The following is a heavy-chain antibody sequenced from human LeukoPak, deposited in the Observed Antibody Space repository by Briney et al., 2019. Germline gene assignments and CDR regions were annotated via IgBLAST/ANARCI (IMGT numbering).Heavy chain of an antibody. J-gene: IGHJ4*02. D-gene: IGHD3-16*01. CDR2: ISHDARNK. CDR3: AREGIYRLDY. CDR1: GFTFSSYA. Sequence: GRSLRLSCAASGFTFSSYAIHWVRQAPGKGLEWVAVISHDARNKYYADSVKGRFTISRDNSKNTLYLQMDSLRVEDTAVYYCAREGIYRLDYWGQGTLVTVSS. V-gene: IGHV3-30*04.